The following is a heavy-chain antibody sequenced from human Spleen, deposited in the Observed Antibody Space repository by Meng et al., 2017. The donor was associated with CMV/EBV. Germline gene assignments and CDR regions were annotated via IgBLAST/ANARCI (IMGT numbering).Heavy chain of an antibody. J-gene: IGHJ4*02. CDR1: GYTFTAHY. D-gene: IGHD7-27*01. Sequence: ASVKVSCKASGYTFTAHYFHWVRQAPGQGLEWMGWIHPHRGDTNYAQQFQGRVTMTRDTSISTACMELSRLRSDDTAVYYCARDNNWGPDYWGQGTLVTVSS. V-gene: IGHV1-2*02. CDR2: IHPHRGDT. CDR3: ARDNNWGPDY.